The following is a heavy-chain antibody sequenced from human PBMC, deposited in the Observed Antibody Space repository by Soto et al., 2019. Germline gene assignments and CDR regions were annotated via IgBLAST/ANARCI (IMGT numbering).Heavy chain of an antibody. V-gene: IGHV3-7*01. CDR3: VGDGNNWNDFDY. CDR1: TFIFSTYW. Sequence: EVQLVESGGGLVQPGGSLRLSCAAPTFIFSTYWMTWVRQAPGKGLEGVANIKRDGSETHYADSVKGRFTISRDNAKKSLYLQMNSLRVEDTAVYYCVGDGNNWNDFDYWGQGTLVTVSS. J-gene: IGHJ4*02. D-gene: IGHD1-20*01. CDR2: IKRDGSET.